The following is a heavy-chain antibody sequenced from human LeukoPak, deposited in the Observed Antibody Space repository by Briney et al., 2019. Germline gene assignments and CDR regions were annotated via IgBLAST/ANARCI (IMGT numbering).Heavy chain of an antibody. CDR2: INAGNGNR. J-gene: IGHJ4*02. Sequence: ASVKVSCKASGYTFINYAVNWVRQAPGQRLEWVGWINAGNGNRKYSQKFQDRVTISRDASASTAYMELSSLRSDDMAVYYCARGIWTSHTVGYYFDNWGQGTLVTVSS. CDR3: ARGIWTSHTVGYYFDN. V-gene: IGHV1-3*01. D-gene: IGHD6-13*01. CDR1: GYTFINYA.